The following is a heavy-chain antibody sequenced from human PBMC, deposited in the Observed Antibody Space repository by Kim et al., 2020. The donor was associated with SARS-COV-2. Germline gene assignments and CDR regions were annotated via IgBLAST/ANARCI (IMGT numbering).Heavy chain of an antibody. D-gene: IGHD2-21*01. CDR1: GFTFSRYG. V-gene: IGHV3-33*01. Sequence: GGSLRLFCAASGFTFSRYGIHWVRQAPGKGLEWVALIWYHGNKQLYADSVKCRFTISRDNSKNMVYMQMSSLRAEDTAMYSCAWFTGGSCDCINCERGGR. J-gene: IGHJ2*01. CDR2: IWYHGNKQ. CDR3: AWFTGGSCDCINCER.